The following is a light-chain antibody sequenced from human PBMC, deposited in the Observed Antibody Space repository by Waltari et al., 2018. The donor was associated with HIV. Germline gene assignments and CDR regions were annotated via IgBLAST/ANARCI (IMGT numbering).Light chain of an antibody. Sequence: ENVLTQSPATLSLSPGERATLSCRASQSVRNYLAWFQQKPGQPPRLLIYDASNRATGVPDRFSGSGSGTDFTITISNLEPEDFAVYYCQQRSNWITFGQGTRLEIK. CDR1: QSVRNY. V-gene: IGKV3-11*01. CDR3: QQRSNWIT. J-gene: IGKJ5*01. CDR2: DAS.